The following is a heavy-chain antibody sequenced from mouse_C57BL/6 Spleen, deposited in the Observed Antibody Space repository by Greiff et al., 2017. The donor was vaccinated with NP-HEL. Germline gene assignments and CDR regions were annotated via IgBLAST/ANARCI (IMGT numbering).Heavy chain of an antibody. CDR2: IYPGDGDT. J-gene: IGHJ4*01. Sequence: QVQLQQSGPELVKPGASVKISCKASGYAFSSSWMNWVKQRPGKGLEWIGRIYPGDGDTNYNGKFKGKATLTADKSSSTAYMQLSSLTSEDSAVYFCAGYYYGSRFYYAMDYWGQGTSVTVSS. CDR3: AGYYYGSRFYYAMDY. D-gene: IGHD1-1*01. V-gene: IGHV1-82*01. CDR1: GYAFSSSW.